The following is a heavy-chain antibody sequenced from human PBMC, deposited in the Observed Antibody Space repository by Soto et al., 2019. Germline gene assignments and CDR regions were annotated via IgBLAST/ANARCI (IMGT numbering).Heavy chain of an antibody. CDR1: GFTFDDYA. D-gene: IGHD6-19*01. V-gene: IGHV3-9*01. J-gene: IGHJ6*02. Sequence: EVQLVESGGGLVQPGRSLRLSCAASGFTFDDYAMHWVRQAPGKGLEWVSGISWNSGSIGYADSVKGRFTISRDNAKNSLYLQMNSLRAEDTALYYCAKDWGAVAGYGMDVWGQGTTVTVSS. CDR3: AKDWGAVAGYGMDV. CDR2: ISWNSGSI.